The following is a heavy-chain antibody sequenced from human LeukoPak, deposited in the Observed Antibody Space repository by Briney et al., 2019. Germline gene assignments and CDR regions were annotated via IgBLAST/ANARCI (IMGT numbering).Heavy chain of an antibody. J-gene: IGHJ5*02. Sequence: ASVKVSCKTSGYTFTGYYIHWVRQAPGQGLEWMGWINPNSGGTNYAQNFQGRVTITRDTSSSTAHMELTRLRSDDTAVYYCARGDCSVSGCHGGNWFDPWGQGTLVTVSS. CDR3: ARGDCSVSGCHGGNWFDP. D-gene: IGHD2-15*01. CDR1: GYTFTGYY. CDR2: INPNSGGT. V-gene: IGHV1-2*02.